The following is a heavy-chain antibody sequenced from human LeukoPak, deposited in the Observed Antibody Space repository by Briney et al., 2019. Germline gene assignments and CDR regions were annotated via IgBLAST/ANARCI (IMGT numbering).Heavy chain of an antibody. D-gene: IGHD6-13*01. CDR3: AKTRPLDSSSWSHGDY. V-gene: IGHV3-23*01. CDR1: GFTFSSYA. J-gene: IGHJ4*02. Sequence: PGGSLRLSCAASGFTFSSYAMNWVRQAPGKGLEWVSGISGSGGSTYYGDSVKGRFTISRDNSKNTLYLQMNSLRAEDTAVYYCAKTRPLDSSSWSHGDYWGQGTLVTVSS. CDR2: ISGSGGST.